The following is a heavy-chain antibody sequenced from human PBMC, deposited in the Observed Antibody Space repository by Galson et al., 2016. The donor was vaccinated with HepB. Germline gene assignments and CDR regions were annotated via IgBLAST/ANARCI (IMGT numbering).Heavy chain of an antibody. CDR2: IHYRGST. Sequence: TLSLTCTVSGGFISSSNYYWGWIRQPPGKGLEWIGSIHYRGSTSYNPSLKSRVSISVDTSKNHFSLNLTSVTAADTAVYYCARQGVGILMVYAKIWGQGTLVTVSS. CDR3: ARQGVGILMVYAKI. CDR1: GGFISSSNYY. J-gene: IGHJ4*02. D-gene: IGHD2-8*01. V-gene: IGHV4-39*01.